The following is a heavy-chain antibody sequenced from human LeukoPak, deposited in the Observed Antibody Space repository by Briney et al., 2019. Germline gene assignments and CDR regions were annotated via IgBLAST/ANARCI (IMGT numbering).Heavy chain of an antibody. CDR3: ASTFGGSGGYDFDY. J-gene: IGHJ4*02. Sequence: ASVKVSCKASDYTLTGYYLHWVRQAPGRGLEWVGGINPHGGGTDYAQTFPGRVTLTRDTSITTAYMELSRLTADDTAVYYCASTFGGSGGYDFDYWGQGTLVAVSS. CDR2: INPHGGGT. V-gene: IGHV1-2*02. CDR1: DYTLTGYY. D-gene: IGHD3-10*01.